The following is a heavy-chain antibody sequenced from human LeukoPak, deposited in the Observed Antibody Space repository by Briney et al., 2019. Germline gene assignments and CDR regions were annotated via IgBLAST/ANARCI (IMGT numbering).Heavy chain of an antibody. CDR3: ATLGNDGYAFDI. J-gene: IGHJ3*02. D-gene: IGHD1-1*01. CDR1: GYTFTGYY. CDR2: INPNSGGT. Sequence: ASVKVSCKASGYTFTGYYMHWVRQAPGQGLEWMGWINPNSGGTNYAQKFQGRVTMTRDASISTAYMELSRLRSDDTAVYYCATLGNDGYAFDIWGQGTMVTVSS. V-gene: IGHV1-2*02.